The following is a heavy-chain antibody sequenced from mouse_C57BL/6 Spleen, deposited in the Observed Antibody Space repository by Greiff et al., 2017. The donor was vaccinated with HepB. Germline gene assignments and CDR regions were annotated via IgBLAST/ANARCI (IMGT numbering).Heavy chain of an antibody. J-gene: IGHJ4*01. V-gene: IGHV1-50*01. Sequence: QVQLQQSGAELVKPGASVKLSCKASGYTFTSYWMQWVKQRPGQGLEWIGEIDPSDSYTNYNQKFKGKATLTVDTSSSTAYMQLSSLTSEDSAVYYCARRDGSSRYYYAMDYWGQGTSVTVSS. D-gene: IGHD1-1*01. CDR2: IDPSDSYT. CDR1: GYTFTSYW. CDR3: ARRDGSSRYYYAMDY.